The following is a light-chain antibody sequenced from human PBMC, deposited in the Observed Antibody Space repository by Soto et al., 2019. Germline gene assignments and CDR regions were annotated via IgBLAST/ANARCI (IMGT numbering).Light chain of an antibody. V-gene: IGKV1-27*01. Sequence: DIQMTQSPSSLSASVGDGVTITCRASQGISNYLAWYQQKPGKAPKLLIYAASTLQSGVPSRFIGSGSGTDFTLTISSLQTEDVATYYCQKYNSAPRTFGQGTRVEIK. J-gene: IGKJ1*01. CDR3: QKYNSAPRT. CDR1: QGISNY. CDR2: AAS.